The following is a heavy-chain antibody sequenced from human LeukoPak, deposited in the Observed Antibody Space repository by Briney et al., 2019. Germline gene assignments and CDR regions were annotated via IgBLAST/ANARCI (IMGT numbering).Heavy chain of an antibody. Sequence: SDPTLVNPTQTLTLTCTFSGFSLSTSRVGVGWIRQPPGKALEWLALIYWDDDKRYSPSLKSRLTITKDTSKNQVVLTMTNMDPVDTATYYCAHRQWVYSRGWFDPWGQGTLVTVSS. CDR1: GFSLSTSRVG. CDR3: AHRQWVYSRGWFDP. J-gene: IGHJ5*02. V-gene: IGHV2-5*02. D-gene: IGHD6-13*01. CDR2: IYWDDDK.